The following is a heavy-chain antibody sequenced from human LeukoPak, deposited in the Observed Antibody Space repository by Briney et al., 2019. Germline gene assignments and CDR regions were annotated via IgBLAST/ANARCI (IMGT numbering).Heavy chain of an antibody. CDR2: ISSSSSYI. CDR1: GFTFSSYS. J-gene: IGHJ4*02. Sequence: GGSLRLSCAASGFTFSSYSMNWVRQAPGKGLEWVSSISSSSSYIYYADSVKGRFTISRDNAKNSLYLQMNSLRAEDTAVYYCARAPYCSRTSCRIITMVRGVTLDDPYFDYWGQGTLVTVSS. D-gene: IGHD3-10*01. V-gene: IGHV3-21*01. CDR3: ARAPYCSRTSCRIITMVRGVTLDDPYFDY.